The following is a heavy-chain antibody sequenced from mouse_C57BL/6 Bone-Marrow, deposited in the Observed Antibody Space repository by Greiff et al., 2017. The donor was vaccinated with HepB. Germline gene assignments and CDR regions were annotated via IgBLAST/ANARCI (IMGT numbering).Heavy chain of an antibody. CDR2: IHPNSGST. CDR3: ARCFYSNYEWFAY. V-gene: IGHV1-64*01. D-gene: IGHD2-5*01. J-gene: IGHJ3*01. Sequence: VKLQQPGAELVKPGASVKLSCKASGYTFTSYWMHWVKQRPGQGLEWIGMIHPNSGSTNYNEKFKSKATLTVDKSSSTAYMQLSSLTSEDSAVYYCARCFYSNYEWFAYWGQGTLVTVSA. CDR1: GYTFTSYW.